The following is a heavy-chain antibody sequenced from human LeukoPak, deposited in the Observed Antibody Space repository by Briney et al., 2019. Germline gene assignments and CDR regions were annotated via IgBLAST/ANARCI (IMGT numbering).Heavy chain of an antibody. CDR3: AQQVGYCSSGSCYFTY. CDR1: GLIFRNYA. V-gene: IGHV3-23*01. D-gene: IGHD2-15*01. J-gene: IGHJ1*01. CDR2: ISGDSTET. Sequence: GGSLRLSCTASGLIFRNYAMTWVRQAPRKGLEWVSTISGDSTETFYADSVKSRFTISRDKSKNTLSLQMNSLRAEDTAVYYCAQQVGYCSSGSCYFTYWGQGTLVTVSS.